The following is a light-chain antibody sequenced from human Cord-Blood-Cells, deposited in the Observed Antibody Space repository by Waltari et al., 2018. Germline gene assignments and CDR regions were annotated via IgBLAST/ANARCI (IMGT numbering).Light chain of an antibody. CDR2: GAS. CDR3: QQYNNWPLYT. Sequence: IVMTQSPATLSVSPGERATISCRASQRVSSNLAWYQQKPGQAPRLLIYGASTRATGIPARFSGSGSGTEFTLTISSLQSEDFAVYYCQQYNNWPLYTFGQGTKLEIK. V-gene: IGKV3-15*01. CDR1: QRVSSN. J-gene: IGKJ2*01.